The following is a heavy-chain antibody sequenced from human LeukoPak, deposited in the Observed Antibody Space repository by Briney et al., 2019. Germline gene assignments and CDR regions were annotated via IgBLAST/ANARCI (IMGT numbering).Heavy chain of an antibody. CDR2: ISGSGGST. V-gene: IGHV3-23*01. Sequence: GGSLRLSCAASGFTFSSYAMSWVRQAPGKGLEWVSAISGSGGSTYYADSVKGRFTISRDNSKNTLYLQMNSLRAEDTAVYYCAKLANENVREGSTAIFGYWGQGTLVTVSS. J-gene: IGHJ4*02. CDR3: AKLANENVREGSTAIFGY. CDR1: GFTFSSYA. D-gene: IGHD3-10*02.